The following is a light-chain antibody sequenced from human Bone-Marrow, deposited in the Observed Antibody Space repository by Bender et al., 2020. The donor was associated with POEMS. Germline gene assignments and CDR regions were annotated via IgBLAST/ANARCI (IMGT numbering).Light chain of an antibody. J-gene: IGLJ3*02. Sequence: SFELTQPPSVSVSPGQTARITCSGDALSSQYSYWYQHKPGHAPLLVIYQDNERPSGIPERFSGSNSGTIVTLTISGVQAEEEADYYCQSPDSNGHWVFGGGTKLTVL. CDR3: QSPDSNGHWV. CDR2: QDN. CDR1: ALSSQY. V-gene: IGLV3-25*02.